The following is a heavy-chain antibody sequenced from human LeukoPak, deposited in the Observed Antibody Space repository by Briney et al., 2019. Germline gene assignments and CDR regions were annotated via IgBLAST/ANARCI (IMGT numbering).Heavy chain of an antibody. Sequence: SETLSLTCTVSGGSISSSSYYWGWIRQPPGKGLEWIGSIYYSGSTYYNPSLKSRVTISVDTSKNQFSLKLSSVTAADTAVYYCAAHHVDTAMADYWGQGTLVTVSS. D-gene: IGHD5-18*01. CDR1: GGSISSSSYY. V-gene: IGHV4-39*07. J-gene: IGHJ4*02. CDR3: AAHHVDTAMADY. CDR2: IYYSGST.